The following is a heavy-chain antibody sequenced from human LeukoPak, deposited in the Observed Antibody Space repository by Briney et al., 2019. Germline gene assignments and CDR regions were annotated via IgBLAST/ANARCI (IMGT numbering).Heavy chain of an antibody. CDR1: GYTFSDYS. V-gene: IGHV1-2*02. J-gene: IGHJ4*02. CDR2: INTITGGT. CDR3: ASVDGYTYTFIKY. Sequence: ASVKVSCKASGYTFSDYSIHWVRLAPGQGLECLGWINTITGGTNYAQRFQGRVTMTRDTSITTVYMELSSLQYDDSAFYYCASVDGYTYTFIKYWGQGTLLTVSS. D-gene: IGHD5-12*01.